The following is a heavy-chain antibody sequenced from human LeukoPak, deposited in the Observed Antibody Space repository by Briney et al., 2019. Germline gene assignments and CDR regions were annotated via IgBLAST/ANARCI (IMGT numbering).Heavy chain of an antibody. CDR1: GFTVSSNY. D-gene: IGHD2-15*01. Sequence: PGGSLRLSCAASGFTVSSNYMSWVRQAPGKGLEWASAISGSGGSTYYADSVKGRFTISRDNSKNTLYLQMNSLRVEDTAVYYCAKAGYGGSSTTTYGDYWGQGTLVTVSS. CDR2: ISGSGGST. J-gene: IGHJ4*02. V-gene: IGHV3-23*01. CDR3: AKAGYGGSSTTTYGDY.